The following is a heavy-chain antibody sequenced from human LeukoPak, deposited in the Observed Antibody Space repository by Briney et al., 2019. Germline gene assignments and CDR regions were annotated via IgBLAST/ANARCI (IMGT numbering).Heavy chain of an antibody. V-gene: IGHV1-18*01. CDR3: ARVGIRGYYMDV. CDR1: GYSFISYG. J-gene: IGHJ6*04. D-gene: IGHD3-10*01. Sequence: GASVKISCKASGYSFISYGISWVRQAPGQGLEWVGWISARNGDTHHGTNVQGRVTMTTDTSTSTAYMELRSLKYDDTGVYYCARVGIRGYYMDVWGEGTTVIISS. CDR2: ISARNGDT.